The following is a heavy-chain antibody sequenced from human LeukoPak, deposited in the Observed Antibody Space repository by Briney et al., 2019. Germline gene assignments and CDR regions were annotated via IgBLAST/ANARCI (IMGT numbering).Heavy chain of an antibody. CDR3: ARRGAARRDGPDY. CDR1: GDSISSSSYY. D-gene: IGHD6-6*01. CDR2: IYYSGST. Sequence: SETLSLTCTVSGDSISSSSYYWGWIRQPPGKGLEWIGSIYYSGSTYYNPSLKSRVTISADTSKNQFSLKLSSVTAADTAVYYCARRGAARRDGPDYWGQGTLVTVSA. V-gene: IGHV4-39*01. J-gene: IGHJ4*02.